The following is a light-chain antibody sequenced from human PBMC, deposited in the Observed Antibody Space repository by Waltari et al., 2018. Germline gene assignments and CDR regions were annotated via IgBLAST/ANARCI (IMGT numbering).Light chain of an antibody. V-gene: IGKV3-20*01. J-gene: IGKJ1*01. Sequence: EIVLTQSPGTLSLSPGERAPLSCRASQSVSRALAWYQQNPGQAPRLLIYGASNRATGIPDRFSGSGSGTDFSLIISRLEPEDFAVYYCQHYASLPVTFGQGTKVEIK. CDR3: QHYASLPVT. CDR1: QSVSRA. CDR2: GAS.